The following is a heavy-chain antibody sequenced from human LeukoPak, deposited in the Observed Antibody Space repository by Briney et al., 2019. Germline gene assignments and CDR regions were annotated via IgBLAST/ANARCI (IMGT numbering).Heavy chain of an antibody. Sequence: ASVKVSCKASGGTFSSYAISWVRQAPGQGLEWMGRIIPILGIANYAQKFQGRVTITADKSTSTAYMELSSLRSEDTAVYYCARGLYVERFDYWGQGTLVTVSS. CDR1: GGTFSSYA. D-gene: IGHD3-16*01. J-gene: IGHJ4*02. V-gene: IGHV1-69*04. CDR3: ARGLYVERFDY. CDR2: IIPILGIA.